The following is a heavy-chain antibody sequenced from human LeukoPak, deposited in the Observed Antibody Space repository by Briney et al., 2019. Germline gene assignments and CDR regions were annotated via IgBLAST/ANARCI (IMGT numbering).Heavy chain of an antibody. V-gene: IGHV3-21*01. CDR1: GNSIRSYS. Sequence: PGGSLRLSCVVSGNSIRSYSMKWVRQAPGKGLEWVSTIDYSGTYINYAGSLRGRFTIPRDDASNSLYLQMNSLRVDDTAIYYCARGNWNYGGYFDFWGQGTLVIVTS. D-gene: IGHD1-7*01. CDR2: IDYSGTYI. CDR3: ARGNWNYGGYFDF. J-gene: IGHJ4*02.